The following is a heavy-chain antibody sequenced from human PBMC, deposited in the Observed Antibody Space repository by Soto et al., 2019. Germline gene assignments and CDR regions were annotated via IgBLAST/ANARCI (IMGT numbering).Heavy chain of an antibody. V-gene: IGHV4-39*07. CDR1: GGSVSNSNYY. CDR3: ARAVPAATPDY. CDR2: VYYRGRS. Sequence: PSETLSLTCTVSGGSVSNSNYYWGWIRQSPGKGLEWIGSVYYRGRSYSKSSVKSRVTISVDTSKNQFSLKLSSVTAADTAVYYCARAVPAATPDYWGQGTLVTVSS. D-gene: IGHD2-2*02. J-gene: IGHJ4*02.